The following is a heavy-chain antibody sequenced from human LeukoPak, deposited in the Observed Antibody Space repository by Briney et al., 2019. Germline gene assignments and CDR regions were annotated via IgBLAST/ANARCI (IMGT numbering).Heavy chain of an antibody. D-gene: IGHD3-10*01. Sequence: GRSLRLSCAASGFTFSSYAMHWVRQAPGKGLEWVAVISYDGSNKYYADSVKGRFTISRDNSKNTLYLQMNSLRAEDTAVYYCARDLGGDYGSGSYYRALDYWGQGTLVTVSS. CDR3: ARDLGGDYGSGSYYRALDY. J-gene: IGHJ4*02. CDR1: GFTFSSYA. CDR2: ISYDGSNK. V-gene: IGHV3-30*04.